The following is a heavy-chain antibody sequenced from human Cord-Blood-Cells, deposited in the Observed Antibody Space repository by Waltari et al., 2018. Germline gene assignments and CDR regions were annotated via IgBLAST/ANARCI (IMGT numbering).Heavy chain of an antibody. V-gene: IGHV4-39*07. CDR3: ARLAAAGTGLWDY. J-gene: IGHJ4*02. CDR1: GGSISSSSYY. CDR2: IYYSGST. Sequence: QLQLQESGPGLVKPSETLSLTCTVSGGSISSSSYYWGWIRQPPGKGLEWIGSIYYSGSTYYNPSRKSRVTISVDTSKNQFSLKLSSVTAADTAVYYCARLAAAGTGLWDYWGQGTLVTVSS. D-gene: IGHD6-13*01.